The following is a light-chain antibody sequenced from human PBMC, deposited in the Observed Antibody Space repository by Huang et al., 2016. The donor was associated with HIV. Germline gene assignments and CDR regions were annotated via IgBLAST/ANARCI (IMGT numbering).Light chain of an antibody. J-gene: IGKJ5*01. CDR3: QQLTTYPIT. V-gene: IGKV1-9*01. CDR2: GAS. CDR1: HDITTF. Sequence: IQLTQSPPSVSASVGDSVTFTCRASHDITTFLAWYQQKPGKAPQLLISGASTLQSEVPSIFRGSGSGTDFTLTISSLQPEDVATYYCQQLTTYPITFGPGSRLEVK.